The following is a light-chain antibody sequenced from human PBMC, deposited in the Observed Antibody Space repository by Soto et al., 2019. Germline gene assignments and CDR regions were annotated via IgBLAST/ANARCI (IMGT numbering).Light chain of an antibody. CDR1: QSVSSSY. CDR2: GAS. J-gene: IGKJ1*01. V-gene: IGKV3-20*01. Sequence: EIVLTQSAGTLSLSPGERATLSCRASQSVSSSYLAWYQQKPGQAPRLLIYGASSRATGIPDRFSGSGSGTDFSLTISRLEPEDFAVYYCQQHGSSSWTFGQGTKVEIK. CDR3: QQHGSSSWT.